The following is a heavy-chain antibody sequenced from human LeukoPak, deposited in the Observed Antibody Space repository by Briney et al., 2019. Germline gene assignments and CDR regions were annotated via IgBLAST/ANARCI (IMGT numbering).Heavy chain of an antibody. D-gene: IGHD5-12*01. Sequence: SETLSLTCAVSGYSISSGYYWGWIRQPPGKGLEWIGGTYHSGSTYYNPSLKSRVTISVDTSKNQFSLKLSSVTAADTAVYYCARAGYSGYDTPLEYDYWGQGTLVTVSS. CDR3: ARAGYSGYDTPLEYDY. J-gene: IGHJ4*02. CDR2: TYHSGST. V-gene: IGHV4-38-2*01. CDR1: GYSISSGYY.